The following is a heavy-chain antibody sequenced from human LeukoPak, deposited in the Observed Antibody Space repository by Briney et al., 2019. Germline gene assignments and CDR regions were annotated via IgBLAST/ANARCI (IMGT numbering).Heavy chain of an antibody. CDR2: INPNSGGT. CDR1: GYTFTGYY. CDR3: ARDGVEMATIWAFDI. D-gene: IGHD5-24*01. V-gene: IGHV1-2*02. Sequence: ASVKVSCKASGYTFTGYYMHWVRQAPGQGLEWMGWINPNSGGTNYAQKFQGRVTMTSDTSISTAYMDLSRLRSDDTAVYYCARDGVEMATIWAFDIWGQGTMVTVSS. J-gene: IGHJ3*02.